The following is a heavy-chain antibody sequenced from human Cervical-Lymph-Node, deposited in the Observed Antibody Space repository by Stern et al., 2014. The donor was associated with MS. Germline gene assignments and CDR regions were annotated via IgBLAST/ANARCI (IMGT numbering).Heavy chain of an antibody. V-gene: IGHV4-4*02. CDR2: VFHTGCP. Sequence: QLQLQESGPGLVKPSGTLSLTCTVSGASLSGVNWWTWVRQPPGKGLEWIGQVFHTGCPTHNPSLRSRVVMLVDSSKSQFSLQRASVTAADTAVYYCARGGGTDSPTYDYWGQGTLVTVS. CDR1: GASLSGVNW. CDR3: ARGGGTDSPTYDY. D-gene: IGHD3-16*01. J-gene: IGHJ4*02.